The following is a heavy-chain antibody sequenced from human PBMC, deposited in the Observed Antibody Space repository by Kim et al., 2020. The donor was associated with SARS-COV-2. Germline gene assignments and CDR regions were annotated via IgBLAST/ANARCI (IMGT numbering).Heavy chain of an antibody. CDR1: VFTFSSCG. V-gene: IGHV3-30-3*01. D-gene: IGHD3-10*01. J-gene: IGHJ6*02. CDR2: ISYDGSNK. CDR3: ARDQWSRLRGLTYSYYGMDV. Sequence: GGSLRLSCAASVFTFSSCGINWVRPAPGKGLEWVSDISYDGSNKKYADSVKGRFTISRDNSKHSLYLQMNSLRAEDTALYYCARDQWSRLRGLTYSYYGMDVWGQGTTVTVSS.